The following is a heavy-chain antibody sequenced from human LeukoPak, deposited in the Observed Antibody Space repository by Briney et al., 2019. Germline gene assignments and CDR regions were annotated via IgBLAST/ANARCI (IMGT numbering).Heavy chain of an antibody. Sequence: PSETLSLTCTVSGGSISSYYWSWVRQPPGKGLEWFGYIYYSGSTNYNPSLKSRVTISLDTSKNQFSLNLSSVTAADTAVYYCARLNWVPGSTWPKIDSWGQGTLVTVSS. J-gene: IGHJ4*02. CDR3: ARLNWVPGSTWPKIDS. V-gene: IGHV4-59*08. CDR1: GGSISSYY. D-gene: IGHD6-13*01. CDR2: IYYSGST.